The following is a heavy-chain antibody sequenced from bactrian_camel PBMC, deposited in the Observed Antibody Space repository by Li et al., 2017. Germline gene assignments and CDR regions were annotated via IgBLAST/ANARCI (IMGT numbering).Heavy chain of an antibody. V-gene: IGHV3S1*01. J-gene: IGHJ4*01. CDR2: INSGDGRT. D-gene: IGHD1*01. Sequence: HVQLVESGGGSVQAGGSLRLSCASSGWTYAMYCTGWFRQAPGKGLEWVSSINSGDGRTYYPDSVKGRFTISRDNAKNTLYLQLNSLKTEDTAMYYCARALDSSRYEYNYWGQGTQVTV. CDR1: GWTYAMYC. CDR3: ARALDSSRYEYNY.